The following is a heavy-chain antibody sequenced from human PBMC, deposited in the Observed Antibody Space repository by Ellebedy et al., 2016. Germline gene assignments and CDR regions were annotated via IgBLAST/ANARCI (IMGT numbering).Heavy chain of an antibody. CDR2: IKHRGHT. CDR3: ARAWGDNSDPSIDY. V-gene: IGHV4-34*01. D-gene: IGHD4-17*01. J-gene: IGHJ4*02. CDR1: GASFNDYY. Sequence: SETLSLXXAVYGASFNDYYWTWIRQPPGKGLEWIGEIKHRGHTNYNPSLKSRLTLSVDTPRNQFSLMLNSLTAADTAVYFCARAWGDNSDPSIDYWGQGSLVTVSS.